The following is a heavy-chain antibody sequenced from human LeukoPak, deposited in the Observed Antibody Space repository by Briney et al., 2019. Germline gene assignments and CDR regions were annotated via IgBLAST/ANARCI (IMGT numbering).Heavy chain of an antibody. Sequence: SETLSLTCTVSGGSISSSSYYWGWIRQPPGKGLEWIGSIYHSGSTYYNPSLKSRVTISVDTSKNQFSLKLSSVTAADTAVYYCARASSEDYYYYYMDVWGKGTTVTVSS. V-gene: IGHV4-39*07. CDR3: ARASSEDYYYYYMDV. CDR2: IYHSGST. CDR1: GGSISSSSYY. J-gene: IGHJ6*03.